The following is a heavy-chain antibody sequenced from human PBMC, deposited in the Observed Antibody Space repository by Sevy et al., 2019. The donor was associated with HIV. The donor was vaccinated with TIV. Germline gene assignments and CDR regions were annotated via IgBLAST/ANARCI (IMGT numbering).Heavy chain of an antibody. D-gene: IGHD2-15*01. CDR3: ARGLGGSYSGNAFDI. J-gene: IGHJ3*02. Sequence: GESLKISCKGSGYSFTSYWIGWVRQMPGKGLEWMGIIYPGDSDTRYSRSFKGQVTISADKSISTAYLQWSSLKASDTAMYYCARGLGGSYSGNAFDIWGQGTMVTVSS. V-gene: IGHV5-51*01. CDR1: GYSFTSYW. CDR2: IYPGDSDT.